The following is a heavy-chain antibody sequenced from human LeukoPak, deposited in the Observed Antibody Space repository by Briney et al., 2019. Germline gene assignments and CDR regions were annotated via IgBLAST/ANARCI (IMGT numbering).Heavy chain of an antibody. CDR3: ARGGGGGIQLWAPYLFDY. CDR2: IKQDGSEK. D-gene: IGHD5-18*01. Sequence: GGSLRLSCAASGFTFSSYWMSWVRQAPGKGLEWVANIKQDGSEKYYVDSVKGRFTISRDNAKNSLYLQMNSLRAEDTAVYYCARGGGGGIQLWAPYLFDYWGQGTLVTVSS. CDR1: GFTFSSYW. J-gene: IGHJ4*02. V-gene: IGHV3-7*01.